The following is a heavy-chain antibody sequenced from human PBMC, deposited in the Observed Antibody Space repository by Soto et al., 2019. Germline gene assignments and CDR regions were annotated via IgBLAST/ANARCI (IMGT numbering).Heavy chain of an antibody. CDR2: TYYRSKWST. D-gene: IGHD1-26*01. V-gene: IGHV6-1*01. CDR1: GDSVSSKSAA. Sequence: SQTLSLTCAISGDSVSSKSAAWNWIRQSPSRGLEWLGRTYYRSKWSTDYAVSVKSRITINPDTSKNQFSLHLNSVTPEDTAVYYCIRALSGSYDSWGQGTLVTVSS. CDR3: IRALSGSYDS. J-gene: IGHJ5*01.